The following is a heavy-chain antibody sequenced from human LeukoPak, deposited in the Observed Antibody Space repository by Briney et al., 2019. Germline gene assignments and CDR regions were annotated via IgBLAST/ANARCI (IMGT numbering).Heavy chain of an antibody. CDR3: ARDPRGQVTVVAGQKYYHYGMDV. J-gene: IGHJ6*02. Sequence: GGSLRLSCAASGFTFSSYAMSWVRQAPGKGLEWASVISGSGGSTYSADSVKGRFTISRDNSKNTLYLQMNSLRAEDTAIYYCARDPRGQVTVVAGQKYYHYGMDVWGQGTTVTVSS. CDR2: ISGSGGST. V-gene: IGHV3-23*01. CDR1: GFTFSSYA. D-gene: IGHD3/OR15-3a*01.